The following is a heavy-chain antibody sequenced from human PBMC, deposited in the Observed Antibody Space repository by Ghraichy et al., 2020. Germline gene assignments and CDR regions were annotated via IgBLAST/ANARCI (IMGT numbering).Heavy chain of an antibody. V-gene: IGHV3-74*01. J-gene: IGHJ4*02. Sequence: GGSLRLSCAVSGFTFTDYWMHWVRQAPGKGLVWVSRIYTDVSTATYADSVKGRFTISRDNAKNTLYLQMNSLRVDDTAVYYCASSAVTYYGTALDYWGQGNLVTVSS. D-gene: IGHD4-17*01. CDR1: GFTFTDYW. CDR2: IYTDVSTA. CDR3: ASSAVTYYGTALDY.